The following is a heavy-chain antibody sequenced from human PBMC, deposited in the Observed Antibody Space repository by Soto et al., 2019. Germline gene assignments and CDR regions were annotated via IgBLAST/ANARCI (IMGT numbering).Heavy chain of an antibody. Sequence: QITLKESGPPLVKPTQTLTLTCTFSAFSLSTGGVGVGWIRQPPGKALEWLALIYCDDDKRYSPSLRSRLTITKDTSKNQVVLTMTNMDPVDTATYYCIQSRCGGDCLQSYASYYYYGMDVWGQGTTVTVSS. CDR1: AFSLSTGGVG. D-gene: IGHD2-21*02. J-gene: IGHJ6*02. CDR2: IYCDDDK. CDR3: IQSRCGGDCLQSYASYYYYGMDV. V-gene: IGHV2-5*02.